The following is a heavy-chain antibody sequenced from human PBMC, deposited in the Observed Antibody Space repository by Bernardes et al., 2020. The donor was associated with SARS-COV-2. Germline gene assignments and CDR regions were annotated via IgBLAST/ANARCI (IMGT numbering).Heavy chain of an antibody. J-gene: IGHJ4*02. CDR1: GGSISSSSYY. CDR3: ARHSGSGYYIVINFDY. V-gene: IGHV4-39*01. D-gene: IGHD3-3*01. Sequence: SETLSLTCTVSGGSISSSSYYWGWIRQPPGKGLEWIGSIYYSGSTYYNPSLKSRVTISVDTSKNQFSLKLSSVTAADTAVYYCARHSGSGYYIVINFDYWGQGTLVTVSS. CDR2: IYYSGST.